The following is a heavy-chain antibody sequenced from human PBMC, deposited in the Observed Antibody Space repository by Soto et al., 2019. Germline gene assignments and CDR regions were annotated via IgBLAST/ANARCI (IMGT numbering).Heavy chain of an antibody. CDR1: GFPFSSYA. CDR2: ISGSGGST. V-gene: IGHV3-23*01. D-gene: IGHD3-22*01. CDR3: AKDLSWGYYDSRGISSFDY. Sequence: GGSLRLSCAASGFPFSSYAMSWVRQAPGKGLEWVSAISGSGGSTYYADSVKGRFTISRDNSKNTLYLQMNSLRAEDTAVYYCAKDLSWGYYDSRGISSFDYWGQGTLVTVSS. J-gene: IGHJ4*02.